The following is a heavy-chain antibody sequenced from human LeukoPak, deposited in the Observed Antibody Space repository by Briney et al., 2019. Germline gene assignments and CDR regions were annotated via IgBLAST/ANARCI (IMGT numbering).Heavy chain of an antibody. CDR2: ISSSGSAK. V-gene: IGHV3-48*01. J-gene: IGHJ4*02. Sequence: GGSLRLSCAASGFTFSNYGLNWVRQAPGKGLEWVSHISSSGSAKYYADSVKGRFTISRDNAKNSLYLQMNSLRAEDTAVYYCARDFGYWGQGTLVTVSS. CDR3: ARDFGY. CDR1: GFTFSNYG.